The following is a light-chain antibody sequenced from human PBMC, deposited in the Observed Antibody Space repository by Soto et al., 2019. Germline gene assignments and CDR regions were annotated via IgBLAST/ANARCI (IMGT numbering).Light chain of an antibody. Sequence: QSVLTQPPSVSGAPGQRVTISCTGSSSNIGAGYDVHWYQQLPGTAPKLLIYGNSNRPSGVPDRFSGSKSGTSASLAITGLLAEDEADYYCASYAGSNKVFGTGTQLTVL. CDR1: SSNIGAGYD. V-gene: IGLV1-40*01. CDR3: ASYAGSNKV. J-gene: IGLJ1*01. CDR2: GNS.